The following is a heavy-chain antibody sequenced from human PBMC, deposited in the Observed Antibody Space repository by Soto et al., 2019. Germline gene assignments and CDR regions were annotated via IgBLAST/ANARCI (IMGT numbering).Heavy chain of an antibody. CDR1: GFTFSSYG. J-gene: IGHJ6*02. CDR3: AKDSFFWGSGWELNGMDV. CDR2: ISYDGSNI. D-gene: IGHD6-19*01. V-gene: IGHV3-30*18. Sequence: QVQLVESGGGVVQPGRSLRLSCAASGFTFSSYGMYWVRQAPGKGLEWVAVISYDGSNIYYADSVKGRFTISRDNSKTTLYLQMSSLRAEDTAGYYCAKDSFFWGSGWELNGMDVWGQGTTVTVSS.